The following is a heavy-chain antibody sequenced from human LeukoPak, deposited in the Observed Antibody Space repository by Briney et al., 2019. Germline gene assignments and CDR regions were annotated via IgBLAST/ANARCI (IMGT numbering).Heavy chain of an antibody. D-gene: IGHD3-16*02. J-gene: IGHJ4*02. Sequence: ASVKVSCKASGYTFTSYDINWVRQATGQGLEWMGWMNPNTGITGSAQKFQGRVTMTRNTSINTAYMELSSLRSEDTAVYYCARRGLGELSLYNFDYWGQGTLVTVSS. CDR2: MNPNTGIT. CDR1: GYTFTSYD. V-gene: IGHV1-8*01. CDR3: ARRGLGELSLYNFDY.